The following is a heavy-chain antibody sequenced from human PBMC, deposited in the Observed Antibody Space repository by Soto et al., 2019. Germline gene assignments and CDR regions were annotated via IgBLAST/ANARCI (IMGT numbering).Heavy chain of an antibody. CDR3: ARHPLGDYDYGDYVSGWFDP. J-gene: IGHJ5*02. CDR2: IYYSGST. Sequence: SETLSLTCTVSGGSISSSSYYWGWIRQPPGKGLEWIGSIYYSGSTYYNPSLKSRVTISVDTSKNQFSLKLSSVTAADTAVYYCARHPLGDYDYGDYVSGWFDPWGQGTLVTVSS. D-gene: IGHD4-17*01. CDR1: GGSISSSSYY. V-gene: IGHV4-39*01.